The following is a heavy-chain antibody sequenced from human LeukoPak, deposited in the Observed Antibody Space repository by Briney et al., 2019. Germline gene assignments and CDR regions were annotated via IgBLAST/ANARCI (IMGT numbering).Heavy chain of an antibody. Sequence: KPSETLSLTCTVSGGSISSGDYYWSWIRQPPGKGLEWIGYIYYSGSTYYNPFLKSRVTISVDTSKNQFSLKLSSVTAADTAVYYCARATREGGSVVLSASFDNWGQGTLVTVSS. CDR1: GGSISSGDYY. J-gene: IGHJ4*02. CDR3: ARATREGGSVVLSASFDN. V-gene: IGHV4-30-4*01. D-gene: IGHD2-21*01. CDR2: IYYSGST.